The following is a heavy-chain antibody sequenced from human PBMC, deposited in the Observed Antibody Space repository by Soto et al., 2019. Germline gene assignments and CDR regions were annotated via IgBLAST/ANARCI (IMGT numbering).Heavy chain of an antibody. CDR1: GGTFSSYA. D-gene: IGHD2-2*01. Sequence: QVQLVQSGAEVKKSGSSVKVSCKASGGTFSSYAISWVRQAPGQGLEWMGGIIPIFGTANYAQKFQGRVTITADESTSTAYMELSSLRSEDTAVYYCARISETSCPTCYYYYGMDVWGQGTTVTVSS. V-gene: IGHV1-69*01. CDR2: IIPIFGTA. CDR3: ARISETSCPTCYYYYGMDV. J-gene: IGHJ6*02.